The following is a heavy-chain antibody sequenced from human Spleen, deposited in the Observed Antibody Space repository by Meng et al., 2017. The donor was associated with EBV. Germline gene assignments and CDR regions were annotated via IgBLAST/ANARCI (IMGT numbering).Heavy chain of an antibody. CDR2: INHSGIT. V-gene: IGHV4-34*01. CDR3: AGGRGLPNY. D-gene: IGHD4-17*01. J-gene: IGHJ4*02. CDR1: GESFSGNY. Sequence: QGQLQQWGAGLFKPSEPLSLTCAVYGESFSGNYWTWIRQPPGKGLEWIGDINHSGITNYNPSLKSRVTISADTSKNQFSLKMTSVTAADTALYYCAGGRGLPNYWGQGTLVTVSS.